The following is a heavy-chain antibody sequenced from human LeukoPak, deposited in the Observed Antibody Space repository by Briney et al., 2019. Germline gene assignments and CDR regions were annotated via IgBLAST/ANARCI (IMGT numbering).Heavy chain of an antibody. D-gene: IGHD2-2*01. CDR3: ARGFTSWPQGPYHFDY. J-gene: IGHJ4*02. V-gene: IGHV3-30*02. CDR1: GFTFSDYA. Sequence: GGSLRLSCAVSGFTFSDYAMHWVRQAPGKGLEWVASIESNGHEKYSSDSLKGRFTISRDNSKNTLYLQMNTLRPEDPAVFYCARGFTSWPQGPYHFDYWGQGILITVSS. CDR2: IESNGHEK.